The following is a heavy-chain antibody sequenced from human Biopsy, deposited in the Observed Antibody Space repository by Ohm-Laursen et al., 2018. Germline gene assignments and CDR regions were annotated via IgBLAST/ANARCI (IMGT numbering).Heavy chain of an antibody. CDR2: IYPNSGDT. CDR1: GDAFLGYY. V-gene: IGHV1-2*02. D-gene: IGHD6-6*01. Sequence: SVKVSCKVSGDAFLGYYLHWVRQAPGQGLEWMGSIYPNSGDTDFAQKFQGRVTMTRDTSTSTVYMELSSLRSEDTAVYYCARVLGKVGSSPKYFDYWGQGTLVTVSS. J-gene: IGHJ4*02. CDR3: ARVLGKVGSSPKYFDY.